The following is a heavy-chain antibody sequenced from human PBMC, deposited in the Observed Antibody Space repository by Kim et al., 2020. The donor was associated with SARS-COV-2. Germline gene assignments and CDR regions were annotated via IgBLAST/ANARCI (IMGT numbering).Heavy chain of an antibody. CDR1: GYTFTSYA. V-gene: IGHV7-4-1*02. CDR2: INTNTGNP. D-gene: IGHD6-13*01. Sequence: ASVKVSCKASGYTFTSYAMNWVRLAPGQRLEWMGWINTNTGNPTYAQGFTGRFVFSLDTSVSTAYLQISSLKAEDTAVYYCAREAFSSWSKYNWFDPWGQGTLVTVSS. J-gene: IGHJ5*02. CDR3: AREAFSSWSKYNWFDP.